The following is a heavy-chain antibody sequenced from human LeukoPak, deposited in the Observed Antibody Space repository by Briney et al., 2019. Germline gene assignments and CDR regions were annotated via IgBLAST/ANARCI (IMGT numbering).Heavy chain of an antibody. J-gene: IGHJ5*02. D-gene: IGHD6-13*01. CDR1: GGSFSGYY. CDR3: ARHGIAAAWQWFDP. V-gene: IGHV4-34*01. Sequence: PSETLSLTCAVYGGSFSGYYWSWIRQPPGKGLEWIGEINHSGSTNYNPSLKSRVTISVDTSKNQFSLKLSSVTAADTAVYYCARHGIAAAWQWFDPWGQGTPVTVSS. CDR2: INHSGST.